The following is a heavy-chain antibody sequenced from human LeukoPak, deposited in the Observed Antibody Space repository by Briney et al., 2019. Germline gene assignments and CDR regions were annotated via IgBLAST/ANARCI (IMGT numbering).Heavy chain of an antibody. D-gene: IGHD4-23*01. CDR2: LYDTGST. V-gene: IGHV4-61*01. CDR1: GDSVRSGHYY. Sequence: SDTLSLTCHVSGDSVRSGHYYWNWIRQAPGKGLEWIGYLYDTGSTNYNPSLKSRVTISVDTSKNQFSLKLSSVTAADTAVYYCARVGTYGGNSDYYYYGMDVWGQGTTVTVSS. J-gene: IGHJ6*02. CDR3: ARVGTYGGNSDYYYYGMDV.